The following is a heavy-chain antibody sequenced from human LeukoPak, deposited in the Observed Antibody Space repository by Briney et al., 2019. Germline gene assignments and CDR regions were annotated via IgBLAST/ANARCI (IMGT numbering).Heavy chain of an antibody. CDR2: IRYDGSNK. D-gene: IGHD6-13*01. Sequence: PGGSLRLSCAASGFTFSSYGMHWVRHAPGKGLEWVAFIRYDGSNKYYADSVKGRFTISRDNSKNTLYLQMNSLRAEDTAVYYCAKARIAAAGYGTLFDYWGQGTLVTVSS. CDR1: GFTFSSYG. CDR3: AKARIAAAGYGTLFDY. J-gene: IGHJ4*02. V-gene: IGHV3-30*02.